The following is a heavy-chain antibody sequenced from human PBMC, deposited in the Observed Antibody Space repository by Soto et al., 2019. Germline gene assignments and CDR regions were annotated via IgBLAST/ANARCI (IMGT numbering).Heavy chain of an antibody. V-gene: IGHV1-69*13. CDR2: IIPIFGTA. Sequence: SVKVSCKASGGTFSSYAISWVRQAPGQGLEWMGGIIPIFGTANYAQKFQGRVTITADESTSTAYMELSSLRSEDTAVYYCASKLGRDYYYGMDVWGQGTTVTVSS. D-gene: IGHD1-26*01. J-gene: IGHJ6*02. CDR3: ASKLGRDYYYGMDV. CDR1: GGTFSSYA.